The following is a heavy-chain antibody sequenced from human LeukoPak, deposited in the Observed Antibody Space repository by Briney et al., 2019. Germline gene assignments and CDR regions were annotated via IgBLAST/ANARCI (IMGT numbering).Heavy chain of an antibody. CDR2: ISSSSSYI. D-gene: IGHD6-13*01. V-gene: IGHV3-21*01. J-gene: IGHJ4*02. CDR1: GYTFSSYS. CDR3: AGLGIAAAGTDY. Sequence: GGSLRLSCAASGYTFSSYSMNWVRQAPGKGLEWVSSISSSSSYIYYADSVKGRFTISRDNAKNSLYLQMNSLRAEDTAVYYCAGLGIAAAGTDYWGQGTLVTVSS.